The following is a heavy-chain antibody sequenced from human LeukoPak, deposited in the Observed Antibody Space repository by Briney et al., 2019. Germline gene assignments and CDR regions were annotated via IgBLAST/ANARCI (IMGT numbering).Heavy chain of an antibody. CDR2: IKSKTDGGTT. V-gene: IGHV3-15*01. CDR1: GFTFSNAW. CDR3: TTEVLYVWATYRSYPDY. D-gene: IGHD3-16*02. J-gene: IGHJ4*02. Sequence: AGSLRLSCAASGFTFSNAWMSWVRQAPWKGLQWVGRIKSKTDGGTTDYAAPVTGRFTISRDDAKDTLYLQMNSLTTETPAVYYCTTEVLYVWATYRSYPDYWGQGTLVTVS.